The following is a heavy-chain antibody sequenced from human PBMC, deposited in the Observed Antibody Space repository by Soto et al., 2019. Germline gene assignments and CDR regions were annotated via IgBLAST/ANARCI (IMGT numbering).Heavy chain of an antibody. V-gene: IGHV3-11*04. CDR1: GFAFRHNY. CDR2: ISSDGTTI. J-gene: IGHJ4*02. Sequence: QVHLVESGGGLVKPGGSLRLSCTVSGFAFRHNYLTWIRQAPGKGLEWVSSISSDGTTIYYADSVKGRFTISRDNDKNLLYLQMNSLKGEDTATYYCVRVGIVARPYWGQGTPVTVSS. D-gene: IGHD2-21*01. CDR3: VRVGIVARPY.